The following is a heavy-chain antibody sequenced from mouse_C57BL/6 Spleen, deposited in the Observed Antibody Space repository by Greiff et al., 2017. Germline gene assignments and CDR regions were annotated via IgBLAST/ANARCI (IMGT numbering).Heavy chain of an antibody. D-gene: IGHD2-2*01. Sequence: VQLQQSGAELVMPGASVKLSCTASGYTFTSYWMHWVKQRPGQGLEWIGEIDPSDSYTNYNQKFKGKSTLTVDKSSSTSYMQRSSLTSEDSAVXYCARRGDGYDYYAMDCWGQGTSVTVSS. V-gene: IGHV1-69*01. CDR1: GYTFTSYW. CDR2: IDPSDSYT. CDR3: ARRGDGYDYYAMDC. J-gene: IGHJ4*01.